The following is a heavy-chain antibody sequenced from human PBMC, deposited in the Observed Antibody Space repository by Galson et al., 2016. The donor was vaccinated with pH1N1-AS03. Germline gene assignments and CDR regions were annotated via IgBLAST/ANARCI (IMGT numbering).Heavy chain of an antibody. J-gene: IGHJ4*02. D-gene: IGHD6-13*01. CDR1: GFSLKNSGVG. V-gene: IGHV2-5*01. CDR3: AHSVGYTYLYYFDS. CDR2: IYWHDDP. Sequence: PALVKPTQTLTLTCAFSGFSLKNSGVGVDWIRQPPGKALEWLGHIYWHDDPRYHPSLKNRLTITNDVSQNQVILTLNEINSTDTATYYCAHSVGYTYLYYFDSWGQGTLVTVSS.